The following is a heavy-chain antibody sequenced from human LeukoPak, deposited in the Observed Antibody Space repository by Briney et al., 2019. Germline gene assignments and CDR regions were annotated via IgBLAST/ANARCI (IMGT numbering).Heavy chain of an antibody. D-gene: IGHD2-2*01. Sequence: GESLKISCKGSGYSFTSYWISWVRQMPGKGLEWMGRIDPSDSYTNYSPSFQGHVTISADRSISTAYLQWSSLKASDTAMYYCARQGCSSTSCYDYWGQGTLVTVSS. V-gene: IGHV5-10-1*01. CDR1: GYSFTSYW. CDR3: ARQGCSSTSCYDY. CDR2: IDPSDSYT. J-gene: IGHJ4*02.